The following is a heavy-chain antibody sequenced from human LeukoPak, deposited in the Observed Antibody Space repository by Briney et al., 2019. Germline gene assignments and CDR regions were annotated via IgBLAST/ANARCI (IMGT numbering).Heavy chain of an antibody. V-gene: IGHV1-8*03. CDR3: ARSYGDYAFDY. CDR1: GYSFTSYY. D-gene: IGHD4-17*01. Sequence: ASVKVSCKASGYSFTSYYIHWVRQATGQGLEWMGWMNPNSGNTGYAQKFQGRVTITRNTSISTAYMELSSLRSEDTAVYYCARSYGDYAFDYWGQGTLVTVSS. J-gene: IGHJ4*02. CDR2: MNPNSGNT.